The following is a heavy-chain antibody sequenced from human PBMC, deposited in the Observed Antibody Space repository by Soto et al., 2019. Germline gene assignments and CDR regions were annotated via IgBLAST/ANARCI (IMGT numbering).Heavy chain of an antibody. CDR3: AKDRGAVLRYFDWSREFDY. CDR1: GFTFSSYA. Sequence: PGGSLRLSCAASGFTFSSYAMSWVRQAPGKGLEWVSAISGSGGSTYYADSVKGRFTTSRDNSKNTLYLQMNSLRAEDTAVYYCAKDRGAVLRYFDWSREFDYWGQGTLVTVSS. D-gene: IGHD3-9*01. J-gene: IGHJ4*02. V-gene: IGHV3-23*01. CDR2: ISGSGGST.